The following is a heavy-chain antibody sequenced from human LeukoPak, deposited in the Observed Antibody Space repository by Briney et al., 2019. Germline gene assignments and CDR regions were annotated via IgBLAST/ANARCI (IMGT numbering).Heavy chain of an antibody. CDR1: GGSISTYY. D-gene: IGHD6-19*01. V-gene: IGHV4-59*01. CDR2: IYHSGST. CDR3: ARDVGGVAGTFDY. Sequence: PSETLSLTCTVSGGSISTYYWSWIRQPPGKGLEWIGYIYHSGSTNYNPSLKSRVTISVDTSQNQFYLKLSSVTAADTAVYYCARDVGGVAGTFDYWGQGTLVTVSS. J-gene: IGHJ4*02.